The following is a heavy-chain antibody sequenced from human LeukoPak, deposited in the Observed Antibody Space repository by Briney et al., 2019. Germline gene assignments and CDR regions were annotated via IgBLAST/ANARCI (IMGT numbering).Heavy chain of an antibody. J-gene: IGHJ6*03. V-gene: IGHV1-18*01. Sequence: ASVKVSCKASGYTFTSYDINWVRQATGQGLEWMGWISAYNGNTNYAQKLQGRVTMTTDTSTSTAYMELRSLRSDDTAVYYCAREGVVVPRYYMDVWGKGTTVTVSS. CDR1: GYTFTSYD. CDR3: AREGVVVPRYYMDV. CDR2: ISAYNGNT. D-gene: IGHD2-21*01.